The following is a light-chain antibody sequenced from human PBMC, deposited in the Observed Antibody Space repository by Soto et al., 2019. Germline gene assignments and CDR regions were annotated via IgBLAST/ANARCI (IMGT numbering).Light chain of an antibody. CDR2: GAS. CDR1: QSVGIK. Sequence: EIVMTQSPATLSLSPGERATLSCRASQSVGIKLAWYQQKPGQAPRILIHGASTRASGIPARFSGSGSGTEFTLTISNLQSEDFAIYYCQQYHNWPPLTFGQGTKLEIK. J-gene: IGKJ5*01. V-gene: IGKV3-15*01. CDR3: QQYHNWPPLT.